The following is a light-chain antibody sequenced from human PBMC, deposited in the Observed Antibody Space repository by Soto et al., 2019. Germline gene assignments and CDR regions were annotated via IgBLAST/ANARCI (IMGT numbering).Light chain of an antibody. J-gene: IGKJ1*01. Sequence: DIQMTQSPSTLSASVGDRVTITCRASQSISGWLAWYQQKPGKAPKLLIYKASSLDSGVPSRFSGSASGTEFTLTISSLQPDDLATYYCQQYNSYPWPFGQGTKVEIK. CDR1: QSISGW. V-gene: IGKV1-5*03. CDR3: QQYNSYPWP. CDR2: KAS.